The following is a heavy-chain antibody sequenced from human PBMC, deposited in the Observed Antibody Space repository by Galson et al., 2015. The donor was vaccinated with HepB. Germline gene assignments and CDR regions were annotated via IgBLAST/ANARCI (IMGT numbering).Heavy chain of an antibody. D-gene: IGHD6-25*01. J-gene: IGHJ6*02. CDR1: GGSSSYYWGWYY. V-gene: IGHV4-39*07. Sequence: TLSLTCTVSGGSSSYYWGWYYWSWIRQPPGKGLEWIGTINNSGTIHYNPSLKSRVTISVGTSKNQFYLKLSSVTAADTAVYYCAREGYSSAYYYYYGMDVWGQGTTVIVSS. CDR2: INNSGTI. CDR3: AREGYSSAYYYYYGMDV.